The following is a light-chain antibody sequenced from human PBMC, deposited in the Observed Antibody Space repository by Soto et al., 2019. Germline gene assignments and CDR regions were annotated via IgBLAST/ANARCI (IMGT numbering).Light chain of an antibody. CDR1: QGISSY. CDR2: AAS. CDR3: QQYYSYPPFT. Sequence: AIRMTQSPSSLSASTGDRVTITCRASQGISSYLAWYQQKPGKAPKLLIYAASTLQSGVPSRFSGSGSWTDFSLTISCLQSEDFATYYCQQYYSYPPFTFGPGTKVDIK. V-gene: IGKV1-8*01. J-gene: IGKJ3*01.